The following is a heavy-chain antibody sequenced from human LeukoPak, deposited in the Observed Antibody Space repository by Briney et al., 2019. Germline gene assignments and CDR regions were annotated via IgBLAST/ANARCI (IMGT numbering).Heavy chain of an antibody. Sequence: SETLSLTCTVSRGSINSPNWWTWVRQPPGKGLEWIGEIYHSGSTNHDPSLISRLTISLDKSRNQLSLKLNSVTAADTAVYYCASRSTTAPEGFDIWGQGSMVTVSS. CDR3: ASRSTTAPEGFDI. CDR1: RGSINSPNW. V-gene: IGHV4-4*02. J-gene: IGHJ3*02. D-gene: IGHD1-14*01. CDR2: IYHSGST.